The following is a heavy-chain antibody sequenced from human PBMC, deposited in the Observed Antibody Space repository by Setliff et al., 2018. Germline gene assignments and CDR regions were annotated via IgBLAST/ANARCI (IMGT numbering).Heavy chain of an antibody. CDR1: GGSFSTYY. J-gene: IGHJ4*02. V-gene: IGHV4-34*01. CDR2: ISHSGST. CDR3: ARDYGPNDY. Sequence: LSLTCAVYGGSFSTYYWSWIRQPPGKGLEWIGEISHSGSTNYNPSLKSRVTMSVDTSKNQFSLNLNSVTAADTAVYFCARDYGPNDYWGQGSLVTVSS. D-gene: IGHD3-16*01.